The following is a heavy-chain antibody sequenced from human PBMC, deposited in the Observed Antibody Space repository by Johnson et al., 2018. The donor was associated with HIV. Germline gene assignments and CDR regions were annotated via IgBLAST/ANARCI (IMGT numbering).Heavy chain of an antibody. CDR2: ISSSGSNK. Sequence: QMLLVESGGGVVQPGGSLRLSCAASGFTFSDYYMSWIRQAPGKGLEWISYISSSGSNKYYVDSVKGRFTISRDNAKNALYLQMNSLRAEDTAVYYFAKDEALGWELDPDAFDIWGQGTMVTVSS. D-gene: IGHD1-26*01. V-gene: IGHV3-11*04. CDR3: AKDEALGWELDPDAFDI. CDR1: GFTFSDYY. J-gene: IGHJ3*02.